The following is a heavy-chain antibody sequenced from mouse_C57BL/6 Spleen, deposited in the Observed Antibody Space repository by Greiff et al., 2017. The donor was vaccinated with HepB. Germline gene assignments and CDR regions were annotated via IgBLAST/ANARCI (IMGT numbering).Heavy chain of an antibody. V-gene: IGHV1-72*01. J-gene: IGHJ2*01. CDR3: ASDYDGYYYYFDY. D-gene: IGHD2-3*01. CDR2: IDPNSGGT. CDR1: GYTFTSYW. Sequence: VQLQQPGAELVKPGASVKLSCKASGYTFTSYWMHWVQQRPGRGLEWIGRIDPNSGGTKYTEKFKSKATLTVDKPSSTAYMQLSSLTSEDSAVYYCASDYDGYYYYFDYWGQGTTLTVSS.